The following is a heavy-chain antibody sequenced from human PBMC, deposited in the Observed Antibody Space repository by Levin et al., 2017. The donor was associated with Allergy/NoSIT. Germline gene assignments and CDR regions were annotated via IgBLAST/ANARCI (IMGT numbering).Heavy chain of an antibody. V-gene: IGHV7-4-1*02. CDR2: INTITGKP. D-gene: IGHD6-13*01. J-gene: IGHJ4*02. Sequence: ASVKVSCKASGYTFTNFGMNWVRQAPGQGLEWMGWINTITGKPTYAPGFMGRFVFCLDTSVSTAFLQINSLGTEDTAIYYCANAGYLDYWGQGTLVTVSS. CDR1: GYTFTNFG. CDR3: ANAGYLDY.